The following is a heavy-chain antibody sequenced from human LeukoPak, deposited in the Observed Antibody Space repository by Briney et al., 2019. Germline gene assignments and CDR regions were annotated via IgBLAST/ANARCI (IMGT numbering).Heavy chain of an antibody. D-gene: IGHD1-26*01. CDR1: GGSISSYY. V-gene: IGHV4-59*01. J-gene: IGHJ6*03. CDR2: IYYSGST. CDR3: ARDPSIVGADYMDV. Sequence: SETLSLTCTVSGGSISSYYWSWIRQPPGKGLEWIGYIYYSGSTNYNPSLKSRVTISVDTSKNQFSLKLSSVTAADTAVYSCARDPSIVGADYMDVWGKGTTVTVSS.